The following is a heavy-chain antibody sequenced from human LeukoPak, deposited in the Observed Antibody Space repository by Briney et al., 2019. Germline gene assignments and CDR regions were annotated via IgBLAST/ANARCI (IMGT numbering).Heavy chain of an antibody. CDR1: GFTFSSNW. J-gene: IGHJ4*02. CDR2: IKPDGSAQ. CDR3: ARANNSSWHN. Sequence: GESLTLSCATSGFTFSSNWMSWVRHVPGRGLDWVANIKPDGSAQYYAASVKGRFTVSRDNAKNSLYLQMNSLRVEDTAVYYCARANNSSWHNWGQGTLVTVSA. D-gene: IGHD6-13*01. V-gene: IGHV3-7*01.